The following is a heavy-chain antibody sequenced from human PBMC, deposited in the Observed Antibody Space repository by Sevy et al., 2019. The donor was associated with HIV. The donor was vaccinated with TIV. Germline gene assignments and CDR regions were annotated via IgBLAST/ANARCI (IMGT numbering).Heavy chain of an antibody. CDR1: GFTFSSYD. CDR3: ARVRADNWFDP. CDR2: TGTAGDT. J-gene: IGHJ5*02. V-gene: IGHV3-13*01. Sequence: GGSLRLSCAASGFTFSSYDMHWVRRATGKGLEWVSATGTAGDTYDPGSVKGRFTISRENAKNSLYLQMNSLRAGDTAVYYCARVRADNWFDPWGQGTLVTVSS.